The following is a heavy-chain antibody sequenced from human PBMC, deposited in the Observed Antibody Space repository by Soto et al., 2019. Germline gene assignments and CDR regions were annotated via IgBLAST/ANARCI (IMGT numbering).Heavy chain of an antibody. V-gene: IGHV4-31*01. CDR2: IYYSGST. CDR3: ARDSPDYGSGSYYY. Sequence: QVQLQESGPGLVKPSQTLSLTCTVSGGSISSGGYYWSWIRQHPGKGLEWIGYIYYSGSTYYDPSVMSQVTKSVDTDKTQFSQKLSAVTAAGTAVYYCARDSPDYGSGSYYYRGQGTLVTVSS. J-gene: IGHJ4*02. CDR1: GGSISSGGYY. D-gene: IGHD3-10*01.